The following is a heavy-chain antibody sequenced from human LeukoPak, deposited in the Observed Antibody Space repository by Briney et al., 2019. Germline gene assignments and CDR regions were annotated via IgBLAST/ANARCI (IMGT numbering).Heavy chain of an antibody. Sequence: QPGGSLRLSCAASGFVFTTFGVHWVRQAPGGRLEWVAFVAKDEVTKYYADSVKGRFTISRDTSKSTLYLEMNSLRTEDTAVYYCARSYVLHHFESWGQGTPVTVSS. CDR1: GFVFTTFG. D-gene: IGHD3-10*02. CDR2: VAKDEVTK. CDR3: ARSYVLHHFES. V-gene: IGHV3-30*02. J-gene: IGHJ5*01.